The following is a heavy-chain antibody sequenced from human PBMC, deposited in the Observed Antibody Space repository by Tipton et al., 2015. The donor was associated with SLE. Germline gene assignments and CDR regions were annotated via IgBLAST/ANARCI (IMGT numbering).Heavy chain of an antibody. CDR2: INHSGST. V-gene: IGHV4-34*01. Sequence: LRLSCAVYGGSFSGYYWSWIRQPPGKGLEWIGEINHSGSTNYNPSLKSRVTISVDTSKNQFSLKLSSVTAADTAVYYCTRDRGRGWLDWGQGTLVTVSS. D-gene: IGHD6-19*01. CDR3: TRDRGRGWLD. J-gene: IGHJ4*02. CDR1: GGSFSGYY.